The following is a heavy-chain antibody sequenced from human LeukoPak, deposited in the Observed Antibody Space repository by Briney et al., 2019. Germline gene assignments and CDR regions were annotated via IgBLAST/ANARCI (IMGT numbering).Heavy chain of an antibody. Sequence: GGPLRLSCAVSGFTFSNYGMSWVRQAPGKGLEWVSSISSSSSYIYYAVSVKGRFTISRDNAKNSLYLQMNSLRAEDTAVYYCARATYGSGSYYPYWGQGTLVTVSS. V-gene: IGHV3-21*01. CDR2: ISSSSSYI. D-gene: IGHD3-10*01. CDR1: GFTFSNYG. CDR3: ARATYGSGSYYPY. J-gene: IGHJ4*02.